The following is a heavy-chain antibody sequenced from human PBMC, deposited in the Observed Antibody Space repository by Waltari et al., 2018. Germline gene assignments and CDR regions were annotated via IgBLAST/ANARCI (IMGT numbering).Heavy chain of an antibody. CDR3: ARAGRVSGMDV. D-gene: IGHD3-22*01. Sequence: QVQLVQSGAEVKKPGASVTVSCKASGYTFTSSAMHWMRQAPGQRLEWMGWINAGNGNTKYSQKFQGRVTITRDTSASTAYMELSSLRSEDTAVYYCARAGRVSGMDVWGQGTTVTVSS. V-gene: IGHV1-3*01. CDR2: INAGNGNT. J-gene: IGHJ6*02. CDR1: GYTFTSSA.